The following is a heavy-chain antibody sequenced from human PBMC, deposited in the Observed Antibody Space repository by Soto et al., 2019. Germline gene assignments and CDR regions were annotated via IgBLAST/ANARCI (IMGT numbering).Heavy chain of an antibody. V-gene: IGHV3-23*01. CDR3: AKGERYCINGVCYRDY. CDR2: ISDSGGST. J-gene: IGHJ4*02. D-gene: IGHD2-8*01. CDR1: GFTFSSYA. Sequence: GGSLRLSCAASGFTFSSYAMTWVRQAPGKGLEWVSAISDSGGSTYYADSVKGRFTISRDNSKNTLFLQMNSLRVEDTAVYYCAKGERYCINGVCYRDYWGQGALVTVSS.